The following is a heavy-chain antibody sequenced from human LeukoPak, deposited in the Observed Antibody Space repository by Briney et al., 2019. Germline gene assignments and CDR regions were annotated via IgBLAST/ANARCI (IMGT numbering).Heavy chain of an antibody. CDR1: GFSFSDYH. V-gene: IGHV3-11*04. CDR2: IGPGGGAT. D-gene: IGHD6-19*01. CDR3: ARGRGIAVAGGY. Sequence: GGSLRLSCAASGFSFSDYHMNWVRQAPGKGLEWVSYIGPGGGATFFADSVKGRFTISRDNAKNSLYLQMNSLRAEDTAVYYCARGRGIAVAGGYWGQGTLVTVSS. J-gene: IGHJ4*02.